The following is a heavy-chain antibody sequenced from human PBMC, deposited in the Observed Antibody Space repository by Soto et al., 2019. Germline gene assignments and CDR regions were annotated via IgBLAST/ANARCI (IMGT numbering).Heavy chain of an antibody. CDR2: VHTSGST. Sequence: SETLSLTCTVSGDSISSYFWSWIRQPAGKGLEWIGRVHTSGSTTYNPSLKSRVTMSVDVSKNQFSLRLTSVTAADTALYYCARGMTPPGAPAWYYFDSWGQGTLVTVS. V-gene: IGHV4-4*07. D-gene: IGHD2-8*02. J-gene: IGHJ4*02. CDR1: GDSISSYF. CDR3: ARGMTPPGAPAWYYFDS.